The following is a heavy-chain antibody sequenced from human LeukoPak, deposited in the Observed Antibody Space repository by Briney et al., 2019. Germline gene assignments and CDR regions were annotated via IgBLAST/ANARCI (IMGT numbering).Heavy chain of an antibody. CDR2: VYPGDSDT. D-gene: IGHD3-22*01. Sequence: GESLKISCKGSGYSFNTYWIAWVRQMPGKGLEVMGIVYPGDSDTRYSPSFQGQVTISVDKSISTAYLQWSSLKASDTAMYYCARRYDSSAYYPYWGQGTLVTVSS. CDR1: GYSFNTYW. J-gene: IGHJ4*02. CDR3: ARRYDSSAYYPY. V-gene: IGHV5-51*01.